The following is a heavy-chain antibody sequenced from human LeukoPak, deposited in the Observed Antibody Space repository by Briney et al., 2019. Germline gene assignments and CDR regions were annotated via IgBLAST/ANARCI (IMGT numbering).Heavy chain of an antibody. CDR1: GFTFSDNY. V-gene: IGHV3-11*04. J-gene: IGHJ4*02. Sequence: PGGSLRLSCAASGFTFSDNYMTWVRQAPGKGLEWLSYISGNGGVIQYADSVKGRFTISRDNAKNSLYLQMNSLRAEDTAVYYCARDYGYSYGPTVYWGQGTLVTVSS. D-gene: IGHD5-18*01. CDR2: ISGNGGVI. CDR3: ARDYGYSYGPTVY.